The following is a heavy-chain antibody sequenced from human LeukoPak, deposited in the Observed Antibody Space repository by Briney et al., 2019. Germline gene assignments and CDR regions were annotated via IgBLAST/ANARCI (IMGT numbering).Heavy chain of an antibody. Sequence: PGGSLRLSCAASGFTFSGSAMHWVRQAPGKGLEWVGSIYYSGSTYYKPSLKSRVTISVDTSKNQFSLKLSSVTAADTAVYYCARNPSGWYSGDAFDIWGQGTMVTVSS. CDR3: ARNPSGWYSGDAFDI. D-gene: IGHD6-19*01. CDR1: GFTFSGSA. V-gene: IGHV4-38-2*01. J-gene: IGHJ3*02. CDR2: IYYSGST.